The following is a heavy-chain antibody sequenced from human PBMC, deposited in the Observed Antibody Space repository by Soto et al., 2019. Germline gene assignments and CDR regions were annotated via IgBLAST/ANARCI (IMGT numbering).Heavy chain of an antibody. CDR2: INPGNDNT. Sequence: QVQLVQSGAEVKKPGASVKLSCKASGYLFTSYALHWVRQAPGQRLEWMGWINPGNDNTRYSHKFQGRVTISRDTSASTAYMELSSLRSEVTAVFYCALAIGTLGYYYGMDVRGQVTTVTVSS. CDR1: GYLFTSYA. CDR3: ALAIGTLGYYYGMDV. J-gene: IGHJ6*02. V-gene: IGHV1-3*01. D-gene: IGHD3-16*01.